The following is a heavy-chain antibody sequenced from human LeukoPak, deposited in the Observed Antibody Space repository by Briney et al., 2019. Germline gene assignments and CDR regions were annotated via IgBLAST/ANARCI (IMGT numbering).Heavy chain of an antibody. Sequence: SETLSLTCAVSGDSVINDNYFWDWVRQPPGKGLEWTATISYSGTSYYNPSLKSRVLISVDTSKDQFSLNLNSVTAADTAVYSCARRIGRSAAFDSWGQGILVTVSS. J-gene: IGHJ4*02. D-gene: IGHD2-15*01. CDR2: ISYSGTS. V-gene: IGHV4-39*01. CDR1: GDSVINDNYF. CDR3: ARRIGRSAAFDS.